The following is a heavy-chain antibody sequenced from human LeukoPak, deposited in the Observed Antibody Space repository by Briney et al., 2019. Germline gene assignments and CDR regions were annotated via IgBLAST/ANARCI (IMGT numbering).Heavy chain of an antibody. Sequence: PGGSLRLSCAASGFTFSSYAMSWVRQAPGKGLEWVSAISGSGGSTYYANSVKGRFTISRDNSKNTLYLQMNSLRAEDTAVYYCVKAYIAVAGVYYYYGMDVWGQGTTVSVCS. V-gene: IGHV3-23*01. CDR1: GFTFSSYA. D-gene: IGHD6-19*01. J-gene: IGHJ6*02. CDR2: ISGSGGST. CDR3: VKAYIAVAGVYYYYGMDV.